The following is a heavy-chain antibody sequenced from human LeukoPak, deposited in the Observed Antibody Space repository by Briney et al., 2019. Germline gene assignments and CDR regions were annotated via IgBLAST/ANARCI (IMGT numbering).Heavy chain of an antibody. CDR1: GYTFTSYA. Sequence: GGSLRLSCAASGYTFTSYAMIWVRQAPGEGMEYASAISGSGDNTYYADSVKGRFTISSDNSKNTVYLQMNSLRAEDTAVYYCARGLLYSDRRCLDYWGQGTLVTVSS. V-gene: IGHV3-23*01. CDR3: ARGLLYSDRRCLDY. J-gene: IGHJ4*02. D-gene: IGHD2/OR15-2a*01. CDR2: ISGSGDNT.